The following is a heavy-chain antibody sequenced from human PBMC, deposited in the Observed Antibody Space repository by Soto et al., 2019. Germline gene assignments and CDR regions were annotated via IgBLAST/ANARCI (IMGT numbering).Heavy chain of an antibody. D-gene: IGHD1-1*01. J-gene: IGHJ6*02. CDR3: ARDGSRGYDMDV. Sequence: EVQLVESGGGLIQPGGSLRLSCAGSGFTFSNYNMDWVCQAPGKGLEWVSYISSTSRTIYYADSVKGRFTISRDNARNSLFLHMNSLRDEDTAVYYCARDGSRGYDMDVWGQGTTVTVSS. CDR2: ISSTSRTI. CDR1: GFTFSNYN. V-gene: IGHV3-48*02.